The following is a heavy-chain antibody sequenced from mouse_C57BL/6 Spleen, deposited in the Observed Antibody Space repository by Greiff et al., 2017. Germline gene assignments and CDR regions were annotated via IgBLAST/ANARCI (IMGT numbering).Heavy chain of an antibody. J-gene: IGHJ4*01. CDR2: VWSGGCT. CDR1: GFSLTSSG. Sequence: VKLMESGPGLVQPSQSLSITCTVSGFSLTSSGVHWVRQSPGKGLEWLGVVWSGGCTDNNAAFISRLSISKDNSKNQVFFKMNSLPAYDTAIYYYARNNLRLRSYAMDYWGQGTSVTVSS. V-gene: IGHV2-2*01. CDR3: ARNNLRLRSYAMDY. D-gene: IGHD3-2*02.